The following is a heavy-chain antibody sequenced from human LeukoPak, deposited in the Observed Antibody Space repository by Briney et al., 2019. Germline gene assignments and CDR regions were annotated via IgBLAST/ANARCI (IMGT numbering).Heavy chain of an antibody. V-gene: IGHV1-69*06. D-gene: IGHD5-18*01. Sequence: SVKVSCKASGYTFTGYYMHWVRQAPGQGLERMGGITPIFGTANYLQKFQGRVTITADKSTSTAYMELSRLRSEDTAIYYCARASSDDTAMATPFAYWGQGTLVTVSS. CDR1: GYTFTGYY. CDR3: ARASSDDTAMATPFAY. J-gene: IGHJ4*02. CDR2: ITPIFGTA.